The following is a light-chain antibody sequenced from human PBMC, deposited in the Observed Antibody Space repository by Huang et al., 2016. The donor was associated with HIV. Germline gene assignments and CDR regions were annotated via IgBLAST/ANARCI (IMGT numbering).Light chain of an antibody. CDR1: QRVSSSD. CDR3: QQYGSSPLT. J-gene: IGKJ1*01. Sequence: EIVLTQSPGTLSLSPGERATLSCRASQRVSSSDLAWYQQKPGQAPRLLIYGASNRATGIPDRVSGSGSGTDFTLTISRLEPEDFAVYYCQQYGSSPLTFGQGTKVEIK. CDR2: GAS. V-gene: IGKV3-20*01.